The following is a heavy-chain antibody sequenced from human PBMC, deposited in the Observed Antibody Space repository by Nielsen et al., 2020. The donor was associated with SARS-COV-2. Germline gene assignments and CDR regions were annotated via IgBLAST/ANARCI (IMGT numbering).Heavy chain of an antibody. CDR3: ASLGSSSWFFDY. D-gene: IGHD6-13*01. CDR1: DFSVSSNY. CDR2: IFYDGST. V-gene: IGHV3-53*01. Sequence: GESLKISCAASDFSVSSNYMTWVRQAPGKGLEWVSIIFYDGSTFYADSVKGRFTISRDYSKNTLYLQMNSLRVEDTAVYYCASLGSSSWFFDYWGQGTLVTVSS. J-gene: IGHJ4*02.